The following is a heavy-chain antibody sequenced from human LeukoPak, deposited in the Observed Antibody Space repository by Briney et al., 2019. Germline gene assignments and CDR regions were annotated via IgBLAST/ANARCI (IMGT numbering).Heavy chain of an antibody. Sequence: ASVKVSCKVSGYTLTELSMHWVRQAPGKGLEWMGGFDPEDGETIYAQKFQGRVTVTEDTSTDTAYMELSSLRSEDTAVYYCATGWLRVEYSSSWGQGTLVTVSS. V-gene: IGHV1-24*01. CDR2: FDPEDGET. D-gene: IGHD6-6*01. J-gene: IGHJ4*02. CDR1: GYTLTELS. CDR3: ATGWLRVEYSSS.